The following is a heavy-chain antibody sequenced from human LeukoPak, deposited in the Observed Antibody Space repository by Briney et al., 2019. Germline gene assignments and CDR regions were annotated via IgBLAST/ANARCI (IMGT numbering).Heavy chain of an antibody. CDR1: GGSISSSSYS. Sequence: PSETLSLTCTVSGGSISSSSYSWGWIRQPPGKGLEWIGSIYYSGSTYYNPSLKSRVTISVDTSKNQFSLKLSSVTAADTAVYYCAAPYYGFWSGYIPPYYYYGMDVWGQGTTVTVSS. D-gene: IGHD3-3*01. V-gene: IGHV4-39*01. CDR3: AAPYYGFWSGYIPPYYYYGMDV. J-gene: IGHJ6*02. CDR2: IYYSGST.